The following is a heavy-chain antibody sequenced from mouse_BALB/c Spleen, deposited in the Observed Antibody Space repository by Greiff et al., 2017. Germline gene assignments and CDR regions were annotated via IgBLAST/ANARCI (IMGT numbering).Heavy chain of an antibody. J-gene: IGHJ3*01. CDR3: ARKGSGYEGAWFAD. CDR1: GFSLTSYG. Sequence: QVQLMESGPGLVQPSQSLSITCTVSGFSLTSYGVHWVRQSPGKGLEWLGVIWSGGSTDYNAAFISRLSISKDNSKSQVFFKMNSLQANDTAIYYCARKGSGYEGAWFADWGQGTLVTVSA. V-gene: IGHV2-2*02. D-gene: IGHD1-1*01. CDR2: IWSGGST.